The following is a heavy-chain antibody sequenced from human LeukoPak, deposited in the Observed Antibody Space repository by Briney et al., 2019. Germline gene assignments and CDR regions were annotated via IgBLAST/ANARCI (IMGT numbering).Heavy chain of an antibody. J-gene: IGHJ6*03. V-gene: IGHV4-34*01. Sequence: SETLSLTCAVYGWTFSGYYWSWLRQAPGKGLEWVGVINHSGGNNYNPSLKRRVTISVDTSKNQFSLKLSSVTAADTAVYYCARQGPYYGSGSYFRKNYYYYYYMDVWGKGTTVTISS. CDR1: GWTFSGYY. CDR2: INHSGGN. CDR3: ARQGPYYGSGSYFRKNYYYYYYMDV. D-gene: IGHD3-10*01.